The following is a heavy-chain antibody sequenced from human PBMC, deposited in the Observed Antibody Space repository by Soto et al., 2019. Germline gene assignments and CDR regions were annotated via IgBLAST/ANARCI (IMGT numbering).Heavy chain of an antibody. J-gene: IGHJ6*02. Sequence: ASVKVSCKASGYTFTTYGISWVRQAPGQGLEWMGWVNTYNGNTNYAQKLQGRVTMATDTSTSTAYMELRSLRSDDTAVYYCARVGYCSSTSCNYYYYYGMDVWGQGTTVTVSS. CDR1: GYTFTTYG. CDR3: ARVGYCSSTSCNYYYYYGMDV. D-gene: IGHD2-2*01. V-gene: IGHV1-18*01. CDR2: VNTYNGNT.